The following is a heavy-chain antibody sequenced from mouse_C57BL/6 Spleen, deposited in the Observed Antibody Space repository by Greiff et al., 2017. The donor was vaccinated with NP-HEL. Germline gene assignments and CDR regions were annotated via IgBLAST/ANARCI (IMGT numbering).Heavy chain of an antibody. J-gene: IGHJ2*01. V-gene: IGHV1-80*01. CDR3: ARDHGYSYFDY. CDR2: IYPGDGDT. D-gene: IGHD2-3*01. Sequence: QVQLQQSGAELVKPGASVKISCKASGYAFSSYWMNWVKQRPGKGLEWIGQIYPGDGDTNYNGKFKGKATLTADKSSSTAYLQLSSLTSEDSAVYFCARDHGYSYFDYWGQGTTLTVSS. CDR1: GYAFSSYW.